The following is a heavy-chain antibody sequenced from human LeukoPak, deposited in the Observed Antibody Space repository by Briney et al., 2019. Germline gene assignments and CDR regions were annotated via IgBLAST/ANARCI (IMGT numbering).Heavy chain of an antibody. D-gene: IGHD2-15*01. CDR1: GFIVSSNY. J-gene: IGHJ4*02. CDR3: ARGLESCSSGSCFKD. V-gene: IGHV3-53*01. CDR2: IYSSGST. Sequence: GGSLRLSCAASGFIVSSNYMSWVRQAPVKGLEWVSLIYSSGSTYYTASVKGRFTISRDHSKNTLYLHMNSLRAEDAALYYCARGLESCSSGSCFKDWGQGTLVTVSS.